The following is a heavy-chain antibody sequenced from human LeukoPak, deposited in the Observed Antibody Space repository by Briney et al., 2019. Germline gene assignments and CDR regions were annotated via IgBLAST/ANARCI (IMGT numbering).Heavy chain of an antibody. J-gene: IGHJ3*02. CDR3: AFNFESLEHNDAFDI. Sequence: SETLSLTCTVSGYSISSGYYWGWIRQPPGKGLQWIGSIYHSGSTYYNPSLKSRVTISVDTSKNQFSLKLSSVTAADTAVYYCAFNFESLEHNDAFDIWGQGTMVTVSS. D-gene: IGHD1/OR15-1a*01. V-gene: IGHV4-38-2*02. CDR2: IYHSGST. CDR1: GYSISSGYY.